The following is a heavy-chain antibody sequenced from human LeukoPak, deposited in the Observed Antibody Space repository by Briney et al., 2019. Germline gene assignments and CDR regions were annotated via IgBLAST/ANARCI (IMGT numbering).Heavy chain of an antibody. J-gene: IGHJ5*02. CDR2: IYYSGST. V-gene: IGHV4-59*01. CDR1: GGSISSYY. D-gene: IGHD4-17*01. CDR3: ARFHDYGDIGWFDP. Sequence: SETLSLTCTVSGGSISSYYWSWIRQPPGKGLEWIGYIYYSGSTNYNPSLKGRVTISVDTSKNQFSLRLSSVTAADTAVYYCARFHDYGDIGWFDPWGQGTLVTVSS.